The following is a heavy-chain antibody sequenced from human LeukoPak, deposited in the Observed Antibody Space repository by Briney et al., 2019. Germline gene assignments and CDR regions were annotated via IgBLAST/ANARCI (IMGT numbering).Heavy chain of an antibody. CDR2: ISSSSSTI. V-gene: IGHV3-48*01. J-gene: IGHJ6*03. Sequence: PGGSLRLSCAASGFTFSSYSMNWVRQAPGKGLEWVSYISSSSSTIYYADSVKGRFTISRDNAKNSLYLQMNSLRAEDTAVYYCAKRKVFYGSGTLYYYYMDVWGKGTTVTVSS. D-gene: IGHD3-10*01. CDR3: AKRKVFYGSGTLYYYYMDV. CDR1: GFTFSSYS.